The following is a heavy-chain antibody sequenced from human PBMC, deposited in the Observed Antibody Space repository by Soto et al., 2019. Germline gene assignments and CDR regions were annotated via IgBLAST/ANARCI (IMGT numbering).Heavy chain of an antibody. J-gene: IGHJ6*02. V-gene: IGHV1-18*01. CDR3: ARKVVATIIHYYGMDV. CDR1: GYTFTSYG. D-gene: IGHD5-12*01. Sequence: QVQLVQSGAEVKKPGASVKVSCKASGYTFTSYGISWVRQAPGQGLEWMGWISAYNGNTNYAQKLQGRVTMTTETSSSTAYMELRSLITNDTAVYYCARKVVATIIHYYGMDVWGQGTTVTVSS. CDR2: ISAYNGNT.